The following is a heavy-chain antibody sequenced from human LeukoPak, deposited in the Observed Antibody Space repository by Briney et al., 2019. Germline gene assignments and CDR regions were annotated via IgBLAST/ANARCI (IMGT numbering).Heavy chain of an antibody. V-gene: IGHV4-34*01. Sequence: PSETLSLTYAVYAGSLSGYYWSCIRQHPGKGLEWLGDNNNGGITNYKPSLKSAVTMTIGKSKSQFSLKRTSVTAADTAVYYCARGGWKLGFQGAQGTLVTVS. J-gene: IGHJ4*02. CDR3: ARGGWKLGFQ. D-gene: IGHD2-15*01. CDR2: NNNGGIT. CDR1: AGSLSGYY.